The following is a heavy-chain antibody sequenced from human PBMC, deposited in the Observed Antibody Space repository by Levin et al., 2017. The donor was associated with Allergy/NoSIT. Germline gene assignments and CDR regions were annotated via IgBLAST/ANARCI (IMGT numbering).Heavy chain of an antibody. V-gene: IGHV4-31*03. D-gene: IGHD2-2*01. Sequence: NASETLSLTCSVSGGSISTNDYYWSWIRQHPGKGLEWIGYIFYSGRTYHNPSLTSRIAISLDTSQNQFSLRLNSLTAADTALYYCARLLGSTGANTFEIWGQGIMVTVSS. J-gene: IGHJ3*02. CDR2: IFYSGRT. CDR3: ARLLGSTGANTFEI. CDR1: GGSISTNDYY.